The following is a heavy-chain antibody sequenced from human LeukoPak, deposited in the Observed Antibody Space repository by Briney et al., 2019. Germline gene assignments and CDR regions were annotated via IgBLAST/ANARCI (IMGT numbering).Heavy chain of an antibody. J-gene: IGHJ5*02. Sequence: GGSLRLSCAASGFTFSDYYMIWIRQAPGEGLEWVSYISSSGITIYYADPVKGRFTISRDNAKNSLYLQMNSLRAEDTDVYYCARDLGVLGWFDPWGQGTLVTVSS. CDR2: ISSSGITI. V-gene: IGHV3-11*01. D-gene: IGHD3-3*02. CDR3: ARDLGVLGWFDP. CDR1: GFTFSDYY.